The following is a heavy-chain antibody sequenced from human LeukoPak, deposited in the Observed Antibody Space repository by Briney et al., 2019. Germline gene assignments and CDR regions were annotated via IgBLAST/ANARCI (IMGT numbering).Heavy chain of an antibody. V-gene: IGHV4-30-2*01. CDR2: IYHSGST. CDR3: ARGNDYGDLPFDY. J-gene: IGHJ4*02. CDR1: GGSISSGGYY. Sequence: SQTLSLTCTVSGGSISSGGYYWSWIRQPPGKGLEWIGYIYHSGSTYYNPSLKSRVTISVDRSKNQFSLKLSSVTAADTAVYYCARGNDYGDLPFDYWGQGTLVTVSS. D-gene: IGHD4-17*01.